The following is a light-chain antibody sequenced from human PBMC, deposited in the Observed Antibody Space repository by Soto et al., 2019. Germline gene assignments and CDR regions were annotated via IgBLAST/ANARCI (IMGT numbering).Light chain of an antibody. CDR3: QQYYRTPPWT. CDR1: ESVFSTSNSKNY. J-gene: IGKJ1*01. Sequence: DIVMTQSPDSLAVSLGERATINCKSSESVFSTSNSKNYLAWYQQKSGQSPKLLIYWASTRESGVPDRFSGSSSGTDFTLTISSLQAEDVAVYFCQQYYRTPPWTFGQGTTVEIK. V-gene: IGKV4-1*01. CDR2: WAS.